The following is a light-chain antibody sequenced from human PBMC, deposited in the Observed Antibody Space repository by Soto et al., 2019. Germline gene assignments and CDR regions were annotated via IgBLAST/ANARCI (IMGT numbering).Light chain of an antibody. V-gene: IGKV1-27*01. CDR3: QKYSSVPV. Sequence: DIQMTQSPTSLSASVGDRVTITCRASQGIRNFVAWYQQKPGKAPKLLIYAASTLQSGVPSRFSGSGSGTDFTLTINSLQHEDVATYSCQKYSSVPVFGPGTKVEMK. CDR2: AAS. CDR1: QGIRNF. J-gene: IGKJ3*01.